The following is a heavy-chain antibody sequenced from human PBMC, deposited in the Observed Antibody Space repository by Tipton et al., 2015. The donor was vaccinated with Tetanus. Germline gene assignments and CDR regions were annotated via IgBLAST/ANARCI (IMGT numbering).Heavy chain of an antibody. CDR2: IKEDGSVK. CDR3: AGTNIPWGEAAY. CDR1: GFTFSNYW. J-gene: IGHJ4*02. D-gene: IGHD3-16*01. V-gene: IGHV3-7*01. Sequence: SLRLSCVASGFTFSNYWMSWVRQAPGKGPEWVANIKEDGSVKGYVDSVKGRFTISRDNARNSLYLQMNSLRAEDTAVYYCAGTNIPWGEAAYWGQGTLVTVSS.